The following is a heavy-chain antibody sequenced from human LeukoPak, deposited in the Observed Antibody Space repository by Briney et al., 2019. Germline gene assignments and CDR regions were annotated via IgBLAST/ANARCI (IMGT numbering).Heavy chain of an antibody. D-gene: IGHD3-10*01. CDR3: ARDVSRAWGTMVREGD. CDR1: GFTFSSYA. Sequence: GGSLRLSCAASGFTFSSYAMHWVRQAPGKGLEWVAVISYDGSNKYYADSVKGRFTISRDNSKNTLYPQMNSLRAEDTAVYYCARDVSRAWGTMVREGDWGQGTLVTVSS. J-gene: IGHJ4*02. V-gene: IGHV3-30-3*01. CDR2: ISYDGSNK.